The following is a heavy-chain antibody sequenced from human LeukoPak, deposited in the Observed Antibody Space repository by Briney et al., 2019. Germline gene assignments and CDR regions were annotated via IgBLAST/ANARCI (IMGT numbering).Heavy chain of an antibody. J-gene: IGHJ4*02. V-gene: IGHV3-33*01. Sequence: GGSLRLSCATSGFTFSSYGMHWVRQAPGKGLEWVALIWYDGSSKYYADSVKGRFSSSRDNSKNTLYLQMNSLRAEDTAVYYCAREWGRGSSWSFDYWGQGTLVTVSS. D-gene: IGHD6-13*01. CDR2: IWYDGSSK. CDR1: GFTFSSYG. CDR3: AREWGRGSSWSFDY.